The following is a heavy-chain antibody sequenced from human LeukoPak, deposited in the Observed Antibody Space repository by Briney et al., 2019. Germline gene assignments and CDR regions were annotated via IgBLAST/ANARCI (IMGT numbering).Heavy chain of an antibody. CDR2: IYSGGST. V-gene: IGHV3-66*01. J-gene: IGHJ6*02. CDR1: GFTVSSNY. CDR3: ARELWFGSPHFYYGMDV. Sequence: GGSLRLSCAASGFTVSSNYMSWVRQAPGKGLEWVSVIYSGGSTYYADSVKGRFTISRDNSKNTLYLQMNSLRAEDTAVYYCARELWFGSPHFYYGMDVWGQGTTVTVSS. D-gene: IGHD3-10*01.